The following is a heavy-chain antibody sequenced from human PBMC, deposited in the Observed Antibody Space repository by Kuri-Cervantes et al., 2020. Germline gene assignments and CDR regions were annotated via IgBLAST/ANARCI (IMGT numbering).Heavy chain of an antibody. Sequence: GGSLRLSCAASGFTFSAYYMSWIRQAPGKGLEWVSYISSSSSYIYYADSVKGRFTISRDNAKNSLYLQMNSLRAEDTAVYYCARDSKVIAVATEFDYWGQGTLVTVSS. V-gene: IGHV3-11*06. CDR2: ISSSSSYI. D-gene: IGHD6-19*01. CDR1: GFTFSAYY. CDR3: ARDSKVIAVATEFDY. J-gene: IGHJ4*02.